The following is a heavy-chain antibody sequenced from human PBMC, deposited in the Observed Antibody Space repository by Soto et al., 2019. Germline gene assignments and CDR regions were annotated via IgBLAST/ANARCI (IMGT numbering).Heavy chain of an antibody. J-gene: IGHJ4*02. Sequence: EVQVVESGGGLVQPGGSLRLSCVASGFTSSSDWMHWVRQAPGKGLVWVSRINSDGSSSGYADSVKGRFTISRDNAKNTLYLQMNSLRVEDSAVYYCARPWGYWGQGTLVTVSS. D-gene: IGHD1-26*01. V-gene: IGHV3-74*01. CDR1: GFTSSSDW. CDR2: INSDGSSS. CDR3: ARPWGY.